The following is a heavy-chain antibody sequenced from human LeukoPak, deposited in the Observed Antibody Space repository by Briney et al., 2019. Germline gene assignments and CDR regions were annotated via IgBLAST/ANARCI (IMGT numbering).Heavy chain of an antibody. Sequence: GGSLRLSCAASGFTFSSYSMNWVRQAPGRGLEWVSSISSSSSYIYYADSVKGRFTISRDNAKNSLYLQMNSLRAEDTAVYYCARRKANSFDYWGQGTLVTVSP. CDR1: GFTFSSYS. V-gene: IGHV3-21*04. J-gene: IGHJ4*02. CDR2: ISSSSSYI. CDR3: ARRKANSFDY. D-gene: IGHD1-14*01.